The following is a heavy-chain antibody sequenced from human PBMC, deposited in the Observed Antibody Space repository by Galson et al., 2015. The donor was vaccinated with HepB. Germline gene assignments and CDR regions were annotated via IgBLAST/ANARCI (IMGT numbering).Heavy chain of an antibody. D-gene: IGHD1-26*01. Sequence: SLRLSCAASGFTFSSYAMHWVRQAPGKGLEWVAVISYDGSNKYYADSVKGRFTISRDNSKNTLYLQMNSLRAEDTAVYYCARDSRIVGATTEYYYYGMDVWGQGTTVTVSS. CDR3: ARDSRIVGATTEYYYYGMDV. J-gene: IGHJ6*02. V-gene: IGHV3-30-3*01. CDR1: GFTFSSYA. CDR2: ISYDGSNK.